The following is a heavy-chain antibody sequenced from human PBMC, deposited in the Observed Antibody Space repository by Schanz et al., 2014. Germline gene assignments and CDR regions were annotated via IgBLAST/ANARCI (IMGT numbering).Heavy chain of an antibody. J-gene: IGHJ6*02. V-gene: IGHV3-11*05. CDR3: ASVIMVAGNHRDGRDV. D-gene: IGHD6-19*01. CDR1: GFTFSDYY. Sequence: QVQLVDSGGGLVKPGGSLRLSCAASGFTFSDYYMTWIRQAPGKGLEWVSHISGSSIHKNYADSVKGRFSISRDNGETSVYLQMSSLRDGDTAVYYCASVIMVAGNHRDGRDVWGQGTTVIVSS. CDR2: ISGSSIHK.